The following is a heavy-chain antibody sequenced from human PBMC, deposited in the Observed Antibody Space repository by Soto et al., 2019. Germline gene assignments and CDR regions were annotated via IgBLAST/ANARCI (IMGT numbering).Heavy chain of an antibody. CDR2: IIPIFGTT. CDR1: GGTFSSYT. Sequence: ASVKVSCKASGGTFSSYTMSWVRQAPGQGLEWMGGIIPIFGTTTYAHKFQGRVTITADESTSTVYMELSSLRGEDTAVYYCARDTRGTRGFDEMDFWGQGTTVTVSS. V-gene: IGHV1-69*13. CDR3: ARDTRGTRGFDEMDF. J-gene: IGHJ6*02. D-gene: IGHD2-2*01.